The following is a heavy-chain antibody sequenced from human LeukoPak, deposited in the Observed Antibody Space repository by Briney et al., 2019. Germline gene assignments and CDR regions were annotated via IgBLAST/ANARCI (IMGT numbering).Heavy chain of an antibody. Sequence: SETLSLTCTVSGGSISSSNYYWSWIRQPAGKGLEWIGRIYTSGTTNYNPSLKSRVTISIDTSKNQFSLKLSSVTAADTAVYYCARRGVRGDLDYWGQGTLVTVSS. CDR3: ARRGVRGDLDY. D-gene: IGHD3-10*01. J-gene: IGHJ4*02. CDR1: GGSISSSNYY. V-gene: IGHV4-61*02. CDR2: IYTSGTT.